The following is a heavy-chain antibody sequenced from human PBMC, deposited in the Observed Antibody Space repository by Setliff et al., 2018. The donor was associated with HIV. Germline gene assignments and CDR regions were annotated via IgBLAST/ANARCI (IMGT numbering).Heavy chain of an antibody. CDR2: ISPSGDT. CDR1: GDYVNRWSYY. J-gene: IGHJ3*02. Sequence: SETLSLTCTVSGDYVNRWSYYWSWIRQPAGKGLEWVGHISPSGDTNYNPSMKSRVVISLGKPKNQFSLILNSLTAADTAVYFCARDGGTHAAFEIWGQGTMVTVSS. CDR3: ARDGGTHAAFEI. V-gene: IGHV4-61*09.